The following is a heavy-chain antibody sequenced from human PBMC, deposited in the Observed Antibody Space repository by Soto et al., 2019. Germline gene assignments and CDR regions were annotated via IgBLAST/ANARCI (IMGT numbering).Heavy chain of an antibody. V-gene: IGHV3-23*01. J-gene: IGHJ4*02. CDR3: AKKFGSSNGRGYYPGAFDY. CDR1: GFTFGTYA. Sequence: EVQLLESGGDLVQPGGSLRLSCAASGFTFGTYAMAWVRQAPGKGLEWVSAISGSGGDNTYYADSVKGRFTISRDNSKNTLYLQMNSLRAADTAVYYCAKKFGSSNGRGYYPGAFDYWGQGTLVTVSS. CDR2: ISGSGGDNT. D-gene: IGHD3-22*01.